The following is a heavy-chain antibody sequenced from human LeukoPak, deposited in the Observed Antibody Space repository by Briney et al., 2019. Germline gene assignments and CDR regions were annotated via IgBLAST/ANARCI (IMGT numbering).Heavy chain of an antibody. Sequence: GGSLRLSCAASGFTFSNYWMNWVRQAPGKGLEWVANIKQDGSETYYGDSVKGRFTISRDDSKNTLYLQMNNLRAEDTAVYYCAKGIVVVISGNAFDIWGQGTMVTVSS. CDR2: IKQDGSET. CDR1: GFTFSNYW. J-gene: IGHJ3*02. CDR3: AKGIVVVISGNAFDI. V-gene: IGHV3-7*03. D-gene: IGHD3-22*01.